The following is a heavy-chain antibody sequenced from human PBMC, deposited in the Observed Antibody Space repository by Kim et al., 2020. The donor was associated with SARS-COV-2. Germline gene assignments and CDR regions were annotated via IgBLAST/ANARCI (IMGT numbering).Heavy chain of an antibody. D-gene: IGHD6-13*01. Sequence: YTPSLKSRVTISVDTSKNQFSLKLSSVTAADTAVYYCARGVAAAGSYFDYWGQGTLVTVSS. V-gene: IGHV4-34*01. J-gene: IGHJ4*02. CDR3: ARGVAAAGSYFDY.